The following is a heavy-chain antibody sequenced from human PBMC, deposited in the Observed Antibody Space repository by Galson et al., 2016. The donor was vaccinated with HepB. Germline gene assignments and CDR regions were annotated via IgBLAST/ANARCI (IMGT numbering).Heavy chain of an antibody. D-gene: IGHD1-14*01. J-gene: IGHJ4*02. Sequence: SLRLSCAASGFTFSRFGMHWVRQAPGKGLESVAVIWFDGRDAYYGDSVKGRFTIYKDNSNNMLYLQMNSLRVEDTAVYYCARDLWGDCRTTTCSHLDSWGQGTLVTVSS. CDR2: IWFDGRDA. CDR1: GFTFSRFG. CDR3: ARDLWGDCRTTTCSHLDS. V-gene: IGHV3-33*01.